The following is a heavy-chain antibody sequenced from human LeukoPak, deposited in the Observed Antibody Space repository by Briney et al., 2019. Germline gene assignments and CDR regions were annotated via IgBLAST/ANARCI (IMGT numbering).Heavy chain of an antibody. D-gene: IGHD4-23*01. CDR2: INPNSGGT. CDR3: ARARGGYGGTENDD. V-gene: IGHV1-2*02. J-gene: IGHJ4*02. Sequence: ASVTVSFMASGYTFTDYYMHWVRQAPGQGLAWMGWINPNSGGTNYAQKLQGRVTMTTDTSTSTAYMELRSLRSDDTAVYYCARARGGYGGTENDDWGQGTLVTVSS. CDR1: GYTFTDYY.